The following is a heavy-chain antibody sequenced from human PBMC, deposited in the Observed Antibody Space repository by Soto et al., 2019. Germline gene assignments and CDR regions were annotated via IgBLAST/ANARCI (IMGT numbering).Heavy chain of an antibody. Sequence: QVQLVQSGAEVKKPGSSVKVSCKASGGTFSSYTISWVRQAPGQGLEWMGRIIPILGIANYAQKFQGRVTITADKSTSTAYMELSSLRSEDTAVYNCARDPTGGNSPHFDYWGQGTLVTVSS. J-gene: IGHJ4*02. CDR3: ARDPTGGNSPHFDY. CDR2: IIPILGIA. D-gene: IGHD2-21*02. CDR1: GGTFSSYT. V-gene: IGHV1-69*08.